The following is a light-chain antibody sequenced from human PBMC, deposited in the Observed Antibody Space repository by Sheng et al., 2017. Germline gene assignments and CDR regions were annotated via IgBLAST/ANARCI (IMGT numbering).Light chain of an antibody. V-gene: IGLV3-1*01. CDR1: KLGDKY. Sequence: SYELIQPPSVSVSPGQTASITCSGDKLGDKYACWYQQKPGQSPVLVIFQDSKRPSGIPERFSGSNSGNTATLTISGTQAMDEADYYCQAWDSSAHVVFGGGTKLTVL. CDR2: QDS. CDR3: QAWDSSAHVV. J-gene: IGLJ2*01.